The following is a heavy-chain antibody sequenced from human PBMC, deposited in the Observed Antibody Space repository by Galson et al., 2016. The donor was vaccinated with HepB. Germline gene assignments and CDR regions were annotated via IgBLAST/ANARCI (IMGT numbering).Heavy chain of an antibody. CDR2: IYSGGST. V-gene: IGHV3-53*01. D-gene: IGHD6-19*01. CDR3: ARALSGWDGFDY. Sequence: SLRLSCAACEFTASSNYLNWIRQAPGKGLEWVSAIYSGGSTHYADSVKGRFTISRDNSKNTVYLEMKSLRAEDTAVYYCARALSGWDGFDYWGQGTLVIVSS. J-gene: IGHJ4*02. CDR1: EFTASSNY.